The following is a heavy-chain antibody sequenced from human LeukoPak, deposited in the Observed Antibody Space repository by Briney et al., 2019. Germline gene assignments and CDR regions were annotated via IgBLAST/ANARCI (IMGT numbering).Heavy chain of an antibody. CDR3: AKSAYSGSYLDY. Sequence: TGGSLRLSCAASGFTFSSYSMNWVRQAPGKGLEWVSSISSSSSYIYYADSVKGRFTISRDNAKNSLYLQMNSLRAEDTALYYCAKSAYSGSYLDYWGQGTLVTVSS. J-gene: IGHJ4*02. V-gene: IGHV3-21*04. D-gene: IGHD1-26*01. CDR2: ISSSSSYI. CDR1: GFTFSSYS.